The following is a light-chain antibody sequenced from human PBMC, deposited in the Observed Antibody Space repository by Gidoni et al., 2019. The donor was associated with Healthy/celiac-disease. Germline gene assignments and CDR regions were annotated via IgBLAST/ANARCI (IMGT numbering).Light chain of an antibody. CDR3: QQYYSTPPT. Sequence: DIVMTQSPDSLAVSLGERATINCKSSQSVLYSPNNKNYLAWYQQKPGQPPKLLIYWASTRESGVPDRFSGSGSGTDFTLTISSLQAEDVAVYYCQQYYSTPPTFGQGTKVEIK. CDR1: QSVLYSPNNKNY. V-gene: IGKV4-1*01. CDR2: WAS. J-gene: IGKJ1*01.